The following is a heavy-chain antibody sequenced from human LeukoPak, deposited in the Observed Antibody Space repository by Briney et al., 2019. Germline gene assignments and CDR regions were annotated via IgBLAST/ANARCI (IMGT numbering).Heavy chain of an antibody. Sequence: SVKVSCKASGFTFTSSAMQWVRQARGQRLEWIGWIVVGSGNANYAQKFQERVTITRDMSTSTAYMELSSLRSEDTAVYYCAARSGRFDAFDVWGQGTMVTVSS. CDR2: IVVGSGNA. D-gene: IGHD1-26*01. J-gene: IGHJ3*01. CDR1: GFTFTSSA. CDR3: AARSGRFDAFDV. V-gene: IGHV1-58*02.